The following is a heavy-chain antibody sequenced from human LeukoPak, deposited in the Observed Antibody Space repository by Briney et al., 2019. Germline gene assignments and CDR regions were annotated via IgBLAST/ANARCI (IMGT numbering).Heavy chain of an antibody. V-gene: IGHV1-58*02. J-gene: IGHJ4*02. Sequence: ASVKVYCKASGFTFTSSAMQWGRQARGQRLEWIGWIVVGSGNTNYAQKFQERVTITRDMSTSTAYMELSRLRSEDTAVYYCAAAVAGTSLFDYWGQGTLVTVSS. CDR1: GFTFTSSA. CDR3: AAAVAGTSLFDY. CDR2: IVVGSGNT. D-gene: IGHD6-19*01.